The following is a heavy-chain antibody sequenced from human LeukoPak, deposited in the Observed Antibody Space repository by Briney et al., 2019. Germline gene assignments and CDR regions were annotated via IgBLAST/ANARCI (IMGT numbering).Heavy chain of an antibody. CDR1: GFTFDDYA. CDR2: ISWNSGSI. V-gene: IGHV3-9*01. Sequence: GGSLRLSCAASGFTFDDYAMHWVRQAPGKGLEWVSGISWNSGSIGYADSVKGRFTISRDNAKNSLYLQMNSLRAEDTALYYCAKASGDGWHVFDYWGQGTLVTVSS. J-gene: IGHJ4*02. CDR3: AKASGDGWHVFDY. D-gene: IGHD5-24*01.